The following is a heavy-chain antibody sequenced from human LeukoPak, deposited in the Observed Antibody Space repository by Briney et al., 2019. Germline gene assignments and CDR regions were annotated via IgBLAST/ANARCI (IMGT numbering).Heavy chain of an antibody. CDR3: LRDVHNYNDDY. Sequence: ASVKVSCKASGYTFTGYNIHWVRQAPGQGLEWMGWINPRNGDTKYPPKFQGRITMTRDTSISTAYMELSRLSFDDTAIYYCLRDVHNYNDDYWGQGSLVTVSS. D-gene: IGHD1-1*01. CDR2: INPRNGDT. CDR1: GYTFTGYN. J-gene: IGHJ4*02. V-gene: IGHV1-2*02.